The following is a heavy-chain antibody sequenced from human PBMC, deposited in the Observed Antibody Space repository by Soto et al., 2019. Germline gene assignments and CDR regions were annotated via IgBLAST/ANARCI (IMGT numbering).Heavy chain of an antibody. Sequence: QVQLVESGGGVVQPGRSLRLSCAASGFTFSSYGMHWVRQAPGKGLEWVAVIWYDGSNKYYADSVKGRFTISRDNSKNTLYMQMNSLRAEDTAVYYCARDHYYYGSGNQVIDYWGQGTLVTVSS. CDR1: GFTFSSYG. J-gene: IGHJ4*02. V-gene: IGHV3-33*01. CDR2: IWYDGSNK. D-gene: IGHD3-10*01. CDR3: ARDHYYYGSGNQVIDY.